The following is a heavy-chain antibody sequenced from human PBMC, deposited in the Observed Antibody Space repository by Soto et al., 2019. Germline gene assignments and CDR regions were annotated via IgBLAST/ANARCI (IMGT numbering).Heavy chain of an antibody. CDR3: ATGTGSYDQLDY. J-gene: IGHJ4*02. CDR1: GFTFSNYA. V-gene: IGHV3-23*01. D-gene: IGHD1-26*01. Sequence: PGGSLRLSCAASGFTFSNYAISWVRQAPGKGLEWVSSISASAFTTYYADSVKGRFTISRDNPNNRVYLHMNSLRAEDTAVYICATGTGSYDQLDYWGQGTVVTVSS. CDR2: ISASAFTT.